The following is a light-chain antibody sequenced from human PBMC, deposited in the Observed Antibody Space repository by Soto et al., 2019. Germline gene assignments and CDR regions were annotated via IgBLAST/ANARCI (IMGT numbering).Light chain of an antibody. CDR2: AAS. J-gene: IGKJ2*01. CDR3: LQSYSTPT. CDR1: QSISNY. Sequence: DIQMTQSPSSLSASVGDRVTITCRASQSISNYLNWYQQKPGKAPKLLIYAASSLQSGVPSRFSGSGSGTDFTLTISSLQPEDFATYYCLQSYSTPTFGQGTKLEIK. V-gene: IGKV1-39*01.